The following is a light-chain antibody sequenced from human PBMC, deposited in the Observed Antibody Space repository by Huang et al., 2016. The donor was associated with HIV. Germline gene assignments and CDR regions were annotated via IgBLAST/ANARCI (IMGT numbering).Light chain of an antibody. CDR1: QSVSSY. Sequence: EIVLTQSPPTLSFSPGDTATLSCRASQSVSSYLAWYQQKPGQAPRLLIYDASNRATGIPARCSGSGSGTDFTLTISSLEPEDFAVYYCQRRSTFGQGTKVEIK. V-gene: IGKV3-11*01. J-gene: IGKJ1*01. CDR2: DAS. CDR3: QRRST.